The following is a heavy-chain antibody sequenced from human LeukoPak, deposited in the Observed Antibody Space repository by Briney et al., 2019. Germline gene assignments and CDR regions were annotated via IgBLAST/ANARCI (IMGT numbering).Heavy chain of an antibody. CDR3: ARHRRYCSGGSCYLYDY. Sequence: SETLSLTCTVSGRSISSNSNHWGWLRQPHGKGLDWIVSIYYSGSTYYKPSLKSRVTISVDTSKNQFSLKLSSVTAADTAVYYCARHRRYCSGGSCYLYDYWGQGTLVTVSS. CDR2: IYYSGST. J-gene: IGHJ4*02. CDR1: GRSISSNSNH. D-gene: IGHD2-15*01. V-gene: IGHV4-39*01.